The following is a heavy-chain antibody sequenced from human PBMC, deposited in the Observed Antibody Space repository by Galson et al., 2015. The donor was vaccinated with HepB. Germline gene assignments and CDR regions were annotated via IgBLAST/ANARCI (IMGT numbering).Heavy chain of an antibody. CDR3: ARNNFFDY. J-gene: IGHJ4*02. CDR1: GGPISSYY. CDR2: IYSTGST. Sequence: TCIVSGGPISSYYWTWIRQPAGKGLEWIGRIYSTGSTNYNPALKSRVTMSIETSKNKFSLFLTSVTAADTAIYYCARNNFFDYWGQGTLVTVSS. V-gene: IGHV4-4*07.